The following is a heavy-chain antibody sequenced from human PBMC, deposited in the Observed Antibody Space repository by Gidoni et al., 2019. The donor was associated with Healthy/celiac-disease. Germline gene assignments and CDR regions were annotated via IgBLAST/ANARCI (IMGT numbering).Heavy chain of an antibody. CDR2: IDWDDDK. Sequence: QVTLRESGPALVKPTQTLPLTCTFSGFSLRTSGMCLSWIRQPPGKALEWLALIDWDDDKYYSTSLKTSLTISKDTSKNQVVLTMTNMDPVDTATYYCARGTYYYDSSGYYYRSFSGFDPWGQGTLVTVSS. CDR3: ARGTYYYDSSGYYYRSFSGFDP. D-gene: IGHD3-22*01. J-gene: IGHJ5*02. V-gene: IGHV2-70*01. CDR1: GFSLRTSGMC.